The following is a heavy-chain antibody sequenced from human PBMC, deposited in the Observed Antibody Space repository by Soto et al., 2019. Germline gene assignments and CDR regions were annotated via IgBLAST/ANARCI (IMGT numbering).Heavy chain of an antibody. CDR2: ISYGGGTT. CDR3: AKNPGYYYDSTGYHFDY. V-gene: IGHV3-23*01. J-gene: IGHJ4*02. Sequence: GGSLKLSCAPPHFNFGNYAMTTVPQAPVKGLEWVSAISYGGGTTYYADSVKGRFTISRDNSKKTLYLQMNSLRAEDTAVYYWAKNPGYYYDSTGYHFDYWGQGT. D-gene: IGHD3-22*01. CDR1: HFNFGNYA.